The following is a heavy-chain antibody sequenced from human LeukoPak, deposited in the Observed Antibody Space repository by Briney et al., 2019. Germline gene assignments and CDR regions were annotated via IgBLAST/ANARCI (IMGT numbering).Heavy chain of an antibody. D-gene: IGHD2-2*01. V-gene: IGHV3-33*08. J-gene: IGHJ4*02. Sequence: KTGMSLRLSCVASGFTFSSYGMHWVRQAPGKGLEWVAFIRYDGSNKYYADSVKGRFTISRDDAKNSLYLHMYSLRAEDTAVYYCARDLLTGQPPPYYFDYWGQGTLVTVSS. CDR2: IRYDGSNK. CDR1: GFTFSSYG. CDR3: ARDLLTGQPPPYYFDY.